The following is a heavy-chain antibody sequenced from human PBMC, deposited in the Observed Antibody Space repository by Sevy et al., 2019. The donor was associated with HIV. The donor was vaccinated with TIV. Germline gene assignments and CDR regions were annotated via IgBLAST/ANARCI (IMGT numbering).Heavy chain of an antibody. CDR1: GFDFSDYY. D-gene: IGHD6-19*01. Sequence: GGSLRLSCAASGFDFSDYYMNWIRQAPGKGLEWVSCISGLTNYINYADSVKGRFTISRDNAKNSVYLQMNSLRAEDTAVYYCARRSSGWDYFDYWGQGTPVTVSS. V-gene: IGHV3-11*06. CDR3: ARRSSGWDYFDY. CDR2: ISGLTNYI. J-gene: IGHJ4*02.